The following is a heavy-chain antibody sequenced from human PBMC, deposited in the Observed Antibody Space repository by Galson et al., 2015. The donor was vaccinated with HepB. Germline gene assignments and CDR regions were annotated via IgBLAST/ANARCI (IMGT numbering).Heavy chain of an antibody. V-gene: IGHV3-30*03. D-gene: IGHD4-11*01. Sequence: SLRLSCAASGFTFSSYGMHWVRQAPGKGLEWVAVISYDGSNKYYADSVKGRFTISRDNSKNTLYLQMNSLRAEDTAVYYCAREHDYSNCGVYYYYYMDVWGKGTTVTVSS. CDR2: ISYDGSNK. J-gene: IGHJ6*03. CDR3: AREHDYSNCGVYYYYYMDV. CDR1: GFTFSSYG.